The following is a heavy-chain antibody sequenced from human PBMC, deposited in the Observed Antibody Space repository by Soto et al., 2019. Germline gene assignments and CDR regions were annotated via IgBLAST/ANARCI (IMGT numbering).Heavy chain of an antibody. CDR2: INWNGGST. J-gene: IGHJ2*01. CDR3: AGGGGLRGVLSYFDL. V-gene: IGHV3-20*01. Sequence: EVQLVESGGGVVRPGGSLRLSCAASGFTFDDYGMSWVRQAPGKGLEWVSGINWNGGSTGYADSVKGRFTISRDNAKNCLYLQRNRLRAEDTAVYRGAGGGGLRGVLSYFDLWGRGTLVTVSS. CDR1: GFTFDDYG. D-gene: IGHD3-10*01.